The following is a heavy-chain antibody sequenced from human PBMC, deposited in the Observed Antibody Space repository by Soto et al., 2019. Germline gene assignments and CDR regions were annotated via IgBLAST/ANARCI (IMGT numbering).Heavy chain of an antibody. CDR3: ARVDTALSPYPQLMDV. CDR2: IIPIFGTA. D-gene: IGHD5-18*01. J-gene: IGHJ6*02. V-gene: IGHV1-69*13. Sequence: GASVKVSCKASGGTFSSYAISWVRQAPGQGLEWMGGIIPIFGTANYAQKFQGRVTITADESTSTAYMELSSLRSEDTAVYYCARVDTALSPYPQLMDVWGQGTTVTVSS. CDR1: GGTFSSYA.